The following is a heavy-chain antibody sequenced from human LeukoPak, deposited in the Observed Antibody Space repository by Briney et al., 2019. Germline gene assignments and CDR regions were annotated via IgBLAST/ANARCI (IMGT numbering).Heavy chain of an antibody. D-gene: IGHD5-18*01. Sequence: SETLSLTCTVSGDSISYYYWSWIWQPPGKGLEWIGYIYYSGSTNYNPSLKSRVTISVDTSKNQFSLKLSSVTAADTAVYYCARSGYSYGADSLDIWGQGTMVTVSS. CDR2: IYYSGST. J-gene: IGHJ3*02. CDR1: GDSISYYY. CDR3: ARSGYSYGADSLDI. V-gene: IGHV4-59*01.